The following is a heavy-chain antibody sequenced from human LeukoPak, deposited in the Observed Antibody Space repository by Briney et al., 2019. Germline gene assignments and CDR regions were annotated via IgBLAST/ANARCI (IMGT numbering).Heavy chain of an antibody. D-gene: IGHD3-3*02. CDR2: ISDSGGST. J-gene: IGHJ3*02. Sequence: GGSLRLSCAASGFTFSNYAMTWVRQAPGKGLEWVSIISDSGGSTYYADSVKGRFTISRDNSKSTLYLQMNSLRAEDTAVYYCAKALSRAFDIWGQGTMVTVSS. CDR1: GFTFSNYA. V-gene: IGHV3-23*01. CDR3: AKALSRAFDI.